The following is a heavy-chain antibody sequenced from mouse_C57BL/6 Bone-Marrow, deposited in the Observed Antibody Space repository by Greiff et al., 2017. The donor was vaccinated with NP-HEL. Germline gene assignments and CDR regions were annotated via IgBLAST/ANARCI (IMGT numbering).Heavy chain of an antibody. CDR2: INPSSGYT. V-gene: IGHV1-7*01. J-gene: IGHJ4*01. Sequence: QVQLQQSGAELATPGASVKLSCKASGYTFTSYWMHWVKQRPGQGLEWIGYINPSSGYTKYNQKFKDKATLTADKSSSTAYMELGSLTYEDSAVYYCAREDAMDYWGQGTSVTVSS. CDR1: GYTFTSYW. CDR3: AREDAMDY.